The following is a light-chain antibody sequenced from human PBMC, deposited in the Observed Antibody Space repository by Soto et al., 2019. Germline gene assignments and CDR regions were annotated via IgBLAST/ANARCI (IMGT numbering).Light chain of an antibody. Sequence: QSVLTQPASVSGSPGQSITISCTGTSSDVGNYNLVSWYQQHPGKAPKLMIYEGNKRPSGVSNRFSGSKSGNTASLTISGLQAEDEADYYCCSYAGTNTFVLFGGGTKVTVL. CDR1: SSDVGNYNL. CDR2: EGN. J-gene: IGLJ2*01. CDR3: CSYAGTNTFVL. V-gene: IGLV2-23*03.